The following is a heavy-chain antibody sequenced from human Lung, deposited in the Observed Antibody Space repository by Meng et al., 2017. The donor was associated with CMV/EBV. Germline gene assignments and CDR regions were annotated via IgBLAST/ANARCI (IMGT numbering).Heavy chain of an antibody. V-gene: IGHV1-2*02. CDR2: INPNSGGT. D-gene: IGHD2-15*01. J-gene: IGHJ4*02. CDR3: ARAEVDCSGGSCYHN. Sequence: SXXVSXXASGYTFTGYYMYWVRQAPGQGLEWMGWINPNSGGTNYAQKFQGRVTMTRDTSISTAYMGLSRLRSDDTAVYYCARAEVDCSGGSCYHNCGQGTLVTVSS. CDR1: GYTFTGYY.